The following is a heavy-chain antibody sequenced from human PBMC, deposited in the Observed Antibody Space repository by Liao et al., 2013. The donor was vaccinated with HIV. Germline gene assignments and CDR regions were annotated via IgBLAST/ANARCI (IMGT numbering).Heavy chain of an antibody. CDR1: GASIANSTHF. Sequence: QLRLQESGPGLVKTSETLSLTCTVSGASIANSTHFWGWIRQPPGKGLEWIGSVYYSGTAHYNPSLKSRATISIDTSRSQFSLKVTSVTAADTAVYYCARGETYGSSGYYYVDYFDYWGQGTLVTVSS. CDR2: VYYSGTA. CDR3: ARGETYGSSGYYYVDYFDY. D-gene: IGHD3-22*01. J-gene: IGHJ4*02. V-gene: IGHV4-39*07.